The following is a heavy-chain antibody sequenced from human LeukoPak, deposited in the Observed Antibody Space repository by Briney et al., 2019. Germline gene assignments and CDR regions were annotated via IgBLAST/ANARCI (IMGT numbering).Heavy chain of an antibody. Sequence: GRSLRLSCAASGFIFSSYAMHWFCQAPGKGLEWVAVISYDGSNKYYADSVKGRFTISRDNSKNTLYVQMNSLRAEDTAVYYCASGYYYAPYDYWGQGTLVTVSS. V-gene: IGHV3-30-3*01. J-gene: IGHJ4*02. D-gene: IGHD3-22*01. CDR1: GFIFSSYA. CDR2: ISYDGSNK. CDR3: ASGYYYAPYDY.